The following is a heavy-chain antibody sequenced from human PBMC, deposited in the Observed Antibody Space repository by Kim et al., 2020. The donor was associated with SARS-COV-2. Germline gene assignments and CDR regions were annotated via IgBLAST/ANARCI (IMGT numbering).Heavy chain of an antibody. D-gene: IGHD6-19*01. CDR2: ISAYNGNT. V-gene: IGHV1-18*01. Sequence: ASVKVSCKASGYTFTSYGISWVRQAPGQGLEWMGWISAYNGNTNYAPKLQGRVTMTTDTSTSTAYMELRSLRSDDTAVYYCATESETSRGWSYYYYYGMDVWGQGTTVTVSS. J-gene: IGHJ6*02. CDR3: ATESETSRGWSYYYYYGMDV. CDR1: GYTFTSYG.